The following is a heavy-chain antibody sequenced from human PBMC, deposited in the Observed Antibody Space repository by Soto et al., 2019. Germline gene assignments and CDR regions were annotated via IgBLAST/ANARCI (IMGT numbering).Heavy chain of an antibody. CDR1: GFTFNSYG. D-gene: IGHD4-4*01. CDR3: ARHLGQYPLYCFDP. CDR2: IWYDGSKK. J-gene: IGHJ5*02. V-gene: IGHV3-33*01. Sequence: PGGSLRLSCAASGFTFNSYGMHWVRQAPGKGLEWVAVIWYDGSKKYYADSVKGRFTISKDDSKNTLYLHMNSLRAEDTAVYYCARHLGQYPLYCFDPWGQGTLVTVSS.